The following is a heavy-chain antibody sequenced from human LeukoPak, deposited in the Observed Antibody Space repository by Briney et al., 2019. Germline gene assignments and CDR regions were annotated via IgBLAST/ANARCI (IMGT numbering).Heavy chain of an antibody. CDR3: ATKGTSWLRNDF. Sequence: GGSLRLSCAASKFTFSDYSMSWVRQTPGKGLEWVSYISSSGSTIYYADSVKGRFTISRDNAKNSLYLQMNSLRAGDTALYYCATKGTSWLRNDFWGQGTLVTVSS. V-gene: IGHV3-48*04. J-gene: IGHJ4*02. D-gene: IGHD5-12*01. CDR1: KFTFSDYS. CDR2: ISSSGSTI.